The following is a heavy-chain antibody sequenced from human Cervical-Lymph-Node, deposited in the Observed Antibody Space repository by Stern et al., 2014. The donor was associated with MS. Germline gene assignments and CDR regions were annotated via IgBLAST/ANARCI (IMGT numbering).Heavy chain of an antibody. CDR3: ARGFSSSWYGGRWFAP. CDR1: GGSISRYY. V-gene: IGHV4-59*08. D-gene: IGHD6-13*01. J-gene: IGHJ5*02. CDR2: IYHSGGT. Sequence: VHLVESGPGLVKPSETLSLTCTVSGGSISRYYWSWIRQPPGQGLEWIGYIYHSGGTNYNPSLASRVPISLDPSKNQVSLKLTSVTAADTAVYYCARGFSSSWYGGRWFAPWGQGTLVTVSA.